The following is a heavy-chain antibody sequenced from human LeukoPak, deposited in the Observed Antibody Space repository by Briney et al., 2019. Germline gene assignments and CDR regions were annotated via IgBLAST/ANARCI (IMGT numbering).Heavy chain of an antibody. J-gene: IGHJ6*03. CDR1: GYSIGSGFH. CDR3: ARYQHYSNDYYYSLAV. D-gene: IGHD4-11*01. Sequence: SETLSLTGAVSGYSIGSGFHGGWIRQSPGKGLEWIGNIFHTGNISYNPSLKSRVTISVDTSMNQSSLKLSSVTAADTAVYYCARYQHYSNDYYYSLAVWGKGTAVTVSS. V-gene: IGHV4-38-2*01. CDR2: IFHTGNI.